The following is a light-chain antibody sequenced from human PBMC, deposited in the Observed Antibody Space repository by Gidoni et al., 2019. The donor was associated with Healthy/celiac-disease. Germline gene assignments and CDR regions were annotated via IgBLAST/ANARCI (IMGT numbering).Light chain of an antibody. CDR3: SSYTSSSTRV. CDR2: DVS. Sequence: QSALTQPASVSGSPVQSITISCTGTSSDVGGYNYVSWYQQHPGKAPKLMIYDVSNRPLGVSNRFSGSKSGNTASLTISGLQAEDEADYYCSSYTSSSTRVFGGGTKLTVL. V-gene: IGLV2-14*01. CDR1: SSDVGGYNY. J-gene: IGLJ3*02.